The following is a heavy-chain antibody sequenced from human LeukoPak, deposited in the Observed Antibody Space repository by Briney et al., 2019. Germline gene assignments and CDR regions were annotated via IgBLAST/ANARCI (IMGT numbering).Heavy chain of an antibody. CDR3: VGAYYYDSSGYYYGGD. Sequence: GGSLRLSCAASGFTFSSYSMNWVRQAPGKGLEWVSSFSSSSSYIYYADSVKGRFTISRDNSKNTLYLQMNSLRAEDTAVYYCVGAYYYDSSGYYYGGDWGQGTLVTVSS. D-gene: IGHD3-22*01. V-gene: IGHV3-21*01. CDR1: GFTFSSYS. J-gene: IGHJ4*02. CDR2: FSSSSSYI.